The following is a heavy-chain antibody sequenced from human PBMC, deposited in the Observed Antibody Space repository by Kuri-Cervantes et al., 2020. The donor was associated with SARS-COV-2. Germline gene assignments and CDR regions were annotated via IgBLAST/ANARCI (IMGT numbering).Heavy chain of an antibody. J-gene: IGHJ5*02. CDR3: ARDTPTLVRGVVSDRWLDP. CDR1: GFMFTTYA. Sequence: GESLKISCEGSGFMFTTYAMHWVRQASGKGLEWVAVIWYDGSNKSYADSVKGRFTISRDNSKNTLYLQMNSLRGEDTAVYYCARDTPTLVRGVVSDRWLDPWGQGTLVTVSS. D-gene: IGHD3-10*01. V-gene: IGHV3-33*01. CDR2: IWYDGSNK.